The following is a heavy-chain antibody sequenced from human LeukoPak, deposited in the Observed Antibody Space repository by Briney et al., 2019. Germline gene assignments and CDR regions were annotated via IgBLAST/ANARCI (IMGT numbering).Heavy chain of an antibody. CDR1: GFTFSGYA. CDR2: ISGSGGST. J-gene: IGHJ4*02. CDR3: AIGGIVVVPRY. D-gene: IGHD2-2*01. Sequence: GGSLRLTCAASGFTFSGYAMSWVRQAPGKGLEWVSAISGSGGSTYYADSVKGRFTISRDNSKNTLYLQMNSLRAEDTAVYYCAIGGIVVVPRYWGQGTLVTVSS. V-gene: IGHV3-23*01.